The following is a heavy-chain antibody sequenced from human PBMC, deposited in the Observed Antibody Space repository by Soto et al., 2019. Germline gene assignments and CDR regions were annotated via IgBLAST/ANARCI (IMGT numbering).Heavy chain of an antibody. J-gene: IGHJ3*02. D-gene: IGHD3-16*01. CDR3: ARRGNTMAFDI. Sequence: EVQLVESGGGLVQPGRSLRLSCAASGFTFDDYGMHWVRQAPGKGLEWVSGITWNSGNIGYADSVKGRFTISRDNAKNSLYLQMNSLRPEATALYYCARRGNTMAFDIWGQGTMVIVSS. CDR2: ITWNSGNI. CDR1: GFTFDDYG. V-gene: IGHV3-9*01.